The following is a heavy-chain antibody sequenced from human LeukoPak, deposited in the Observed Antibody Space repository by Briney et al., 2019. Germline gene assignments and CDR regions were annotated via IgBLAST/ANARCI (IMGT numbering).Heavy chain of an antibody. CDR3: ARGGGPNYYYGSGSYPQVDY. Sequence: PSETLSLTCTVSGGSISSGGYYWSWIRQHPGKGLGWIGYIYYSGSTYYNPSLKSRVTISVDTSKNQFSLKLSSVTAADTAVYYCARGGGPNYYYGSGSYPQVDYWGQGTLVTVSS. V-gene: IGHV4-31*03. D-gene: IGHD3-10*01. J-gene: IGHJ4*02. CDR2: IYYSGST. CDR1: GGSISSGGYY.